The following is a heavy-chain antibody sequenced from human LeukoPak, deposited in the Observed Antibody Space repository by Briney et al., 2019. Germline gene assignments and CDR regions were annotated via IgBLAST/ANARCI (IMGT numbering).Heavy chain of an antibody. V-gene: IGHV4-59*01. J-gene: IGHJ5*02. CDR2: IYYSGST. D-gene: IGHD3-22*01. CDR1: GGSISSYY. CDR3: ARSRVVITSSVPNWFDP. Sequence: PSETLSLTCTVSGGSISSYYWSWIRQPPGKGLEWIGYIYYSGSTNYNPSLKSRVTISVDTSKNQFSLKLSSVTAADTAAYYCARSRVVITSSVPNWFDPWGQGTLVTVSS.